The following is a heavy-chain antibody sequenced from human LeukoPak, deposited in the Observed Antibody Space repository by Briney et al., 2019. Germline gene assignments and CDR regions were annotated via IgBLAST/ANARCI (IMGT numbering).Heavy chain of an antibody. J-gene: IGHJ6*02. V-gene: IGHV1-2*02. Sequence: GASVKVSCKASGYVFRDRYLHWVRRAPGQGLEWMGWVNPQTGNTLYAQKFDGRVTMTSDTSISTAYMELRGLTSDDTAIFYCARDLADNFYVMDVWGQGTTVIVSS. CDR2: VNPQTGNT. D-gene: IGHD3-3*01. CDR3: ARDLADNFYVMDV. CDR1: GYVFRDRY.